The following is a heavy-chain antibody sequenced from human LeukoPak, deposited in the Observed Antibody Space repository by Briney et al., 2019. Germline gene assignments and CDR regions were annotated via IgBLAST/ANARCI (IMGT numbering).Heavy chain of an antibody. Sequence: SQTLSLTCTVSGGSISSGSYYWGWIRQPAGKGREWIGRIYTTGSTNYNPSLKSRVTISVDTSKNQFSLKLSSVTAADTAVYYCARDRGSSWLNDAFDIWGQGTMVTVSS. CDR1: GGSISSGSYY. V-gene: IGHV4-61*02. CDR3: ARDRGSSWLNDAFDI. J-gene: IGHJ3*02. D-gene: IGHD6-13*01. CDR2: IYTTGST.